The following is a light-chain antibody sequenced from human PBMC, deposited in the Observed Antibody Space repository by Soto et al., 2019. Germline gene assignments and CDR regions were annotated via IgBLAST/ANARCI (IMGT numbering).Light chain of an antibody. V-gene: IGKV3-11*01. J-gene: IGKJ5*01. Sequence: ERVRAHSAATLSVSTGGRATLSCRASQSVSSNLAWYQHKPGKDPRLLIYDASSRATGIPASFSGSGSGTEFTLPISSLEPADFALYYCQQRSNWRITFGQGTLLEIK. CDR2: DAS. CDR1: QSVSSN. CDR3: QQRSNWRIT.